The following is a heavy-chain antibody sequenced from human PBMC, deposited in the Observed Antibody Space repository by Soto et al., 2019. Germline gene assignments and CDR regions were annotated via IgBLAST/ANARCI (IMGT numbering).Heavy chain of an antibody. CDR2: IYYSGST. Sequence: PSDTLSLTCTVSGGSISSSSYYWGWIRQPPGKGLEWIGSIYYSGSTYYNPSLKSRVTISVDTSKNQFSLKLSSVTAADTAVYYCARGYYDSSGYYGRVDNWFDPWGQGTLVTVSS. CDR1: GGSISSSSYY. V-gene: IGHV4-39*01. D-gene: IGHD3-22*01. CDR3: ARGYYDSSGYYGRVDNWFDP. J-gene: IGHJ5*02.